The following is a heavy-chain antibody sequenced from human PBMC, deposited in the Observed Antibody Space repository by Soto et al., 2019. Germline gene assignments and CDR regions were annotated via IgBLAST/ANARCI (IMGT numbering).Heavy chain of an antibody. D-gene: IGHD6-19*01. V-gene: IGHV4-39*01. CDR2: IDYSGTA. Sequence: PSATLSLTCTFASGSSSVTNVFLVWVRQPPGKGLEWIGNIDYSGTAYFSPSLATRVTFHVDTSKNQFSLTLYSVTAADTAVYYCARLTGSHLDYWGQGILVTVSS. CDR3: ARLTGSHLDY. J-gene: IGHJ4*02. CDR1: SGSSSVTNVF.